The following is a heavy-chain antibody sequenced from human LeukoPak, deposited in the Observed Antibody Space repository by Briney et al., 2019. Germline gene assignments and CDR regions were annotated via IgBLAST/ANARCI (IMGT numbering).Heavy chain of an antibody. CDR1: GFTFSSYS. CDR2: ISSSSSTI. CDR3: ARGLKLDTTHNWFDP. Sequence: GGSLRLPCAASGFTFSSYSMNWVRQAPGKGLEWVSYISSSSSTIYYADSVKGRFTISRDNAKNSLYLQMNSLRDEDTAVYYCARGLKLDTTHNWFDPWGQGTLVTVSS. D-gene: IGHD1-1*01. V-gene: IGHV3-48*02. J-gene: IGHJ5*02.